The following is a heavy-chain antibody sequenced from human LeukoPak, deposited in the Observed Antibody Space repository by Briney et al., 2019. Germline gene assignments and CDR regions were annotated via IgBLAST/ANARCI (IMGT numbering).Heavy chain of an antibody. CDR3: ARDRIAVAYFDY. CDR2: ISSSSSYI. J-gene: IGHJ4*02. V-gene: IGHV3-21*01. D-gene: IGHD6-19*01. Sequence: GGSLRLSCAASGFTFSSYSMNWVRQAPGKGLEWVSSISSSSSYIYYADSVKGRFTISRDNAKNSLYLQMNSLRAEDTAVYSCARDRIAVAYFDYWGQGTLVTVSS. CDR1: GFTFSSYS.